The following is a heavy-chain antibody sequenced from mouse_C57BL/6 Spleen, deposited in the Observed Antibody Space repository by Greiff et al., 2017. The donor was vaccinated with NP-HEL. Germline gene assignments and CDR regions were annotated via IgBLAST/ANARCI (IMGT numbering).Heavy chain of an antibody. CDR1: GFTFSSYG. J-gene: IGHJ2*01. D-gene: IGHD4-1*01. V-gene: IGHV5-6*01. CDR3: ERLWDGIDY. CDR2: ISSGGSYT. Sequence: EVQVVESGGDLVKPGGSLKLSCAASGFTFSSYGMSWVRQTPDKRLEWVATISSGGSYTYYPASVKGRFTISRDNAKNTLYLQMSSLKSENTARYNCERLWDGIDYWGQGTTLTVAS.